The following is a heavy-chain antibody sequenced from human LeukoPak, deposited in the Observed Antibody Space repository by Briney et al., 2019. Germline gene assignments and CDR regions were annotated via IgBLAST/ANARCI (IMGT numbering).Heavy chain of an antibody. Sequence: SETLSLTCTVSGGSISSYYWSWIRQPPGKGLEWIGYIYYTGSTTYNPSLRSRVTISVDTSKNQFSLKLSSVTAADTAVYYCARHEGYSYFDYWGQGTLVAVSS. J-gene: IGHJ4*02. CDR2: IYYTGST. CDR1: GGSISSYY. CDR3: ARHEGYSYFDY. V-gene: IGHV4-59*08. D-gene: IGHD5-18*01.